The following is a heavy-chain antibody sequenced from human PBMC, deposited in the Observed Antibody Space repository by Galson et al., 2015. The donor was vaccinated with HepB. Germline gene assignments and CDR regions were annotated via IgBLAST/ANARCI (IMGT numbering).Heavy chain of an antibody. CDR3: ARMSRRGVIISYYYGMDV. D-gene: IGHD3-10*01. Sequence: PALVKPTQTLTLTCTFSGFSLSTSGMCVSWIRQPPGKALEWLALIDWDDDKYYSTSLKTRLTISKDTSKNQVVLTMTNMDPVDTATYYCARMSRRGVIISYYYGMDVWGQGTTVTVSS. V-gene: IGHV2-70*01. J-gene: IGHJ6*02. CDR1: GFSLSTSGMC. CDR2: IDWDDDK.